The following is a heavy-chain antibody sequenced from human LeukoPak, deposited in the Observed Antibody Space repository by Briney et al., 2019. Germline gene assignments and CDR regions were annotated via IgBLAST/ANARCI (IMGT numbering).Heavy chain of an antibody. D-gene: IGHD3-10*01. CDR2: IYYSGST. Sequence: PSETLSLTCTVSGGSISSYYWSWIRQPPGKGLEWIGYIYYSGSTNYNPSLKSRVTISVDTSKNQFSLKLSSVTAADTAVYYCARFASGSGSYSFYFDYWGQGTLATVSS. J-gene: IGHJ4*02. CDR1: GGSISSYY. CDR3: ARFASGSGSYSFYFDY. V-gene: IGHV4-59*01.